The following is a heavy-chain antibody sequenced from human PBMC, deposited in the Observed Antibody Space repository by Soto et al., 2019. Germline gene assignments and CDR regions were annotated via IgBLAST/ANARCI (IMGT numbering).Heavy chain of an antibody. V-gene: IGHV4-39*01. CDR1: GGSISSSSYY. D-gene: IGHD3-3*01. CDR2: IYYSGST. J-gene: IGHJ6*02. Sequence: SETLSLTCTVSGGSISSSSYYWGWIRHPPGKGLEWIGSIYYSGSTYYNPSLKSRVTISVDTSKNQFSLKLSSVTAADTAVYYCARQGGGTYDFWSGTLGYYYYGMDVWGQGTTVTVSS. CDR3: ARQGGGTYDFWSGTLGYYYYGMDV.